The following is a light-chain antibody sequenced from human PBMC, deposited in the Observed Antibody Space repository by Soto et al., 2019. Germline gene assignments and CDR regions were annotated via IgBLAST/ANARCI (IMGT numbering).Light chain of an antibody. Sequence: EILLTHSTATLSLSPWYSANLYVRASQRVSRNVAWYQQKPGQAPRLLISSASTGAAGVPARFNAAGSGTVFTLTISSLQSEDFAIYYCQQYNTWPRKCGQGTKGAIK. CDR3: QQYNTWPRK. CDR2: SAS. J-gene: IGKJ1*01. CDR1: QRVSRN. V-gene: IGKV3D-15*01.